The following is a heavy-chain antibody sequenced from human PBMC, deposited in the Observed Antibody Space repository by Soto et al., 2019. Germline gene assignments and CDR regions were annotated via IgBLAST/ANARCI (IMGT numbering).Heavy chain of an antibody. Sequence: AGSLRLSCAASGFTFSSYGMHWVRQAPGKGLEWVAVISYDGSNKYYADSVKGRFTISRDNSKNTLYLQMNSLRAEDTAVYYCAKEVSSSFDYWGQGTLVTVSS. V-gene: IGHV3-30*18. CDR3: AKEVSSSFDY. CDR1: GFTFSSYG. J-gene: IGHJ4*02. D-gene: IGHD6-6*01. CDR2: ISYDGSNK.